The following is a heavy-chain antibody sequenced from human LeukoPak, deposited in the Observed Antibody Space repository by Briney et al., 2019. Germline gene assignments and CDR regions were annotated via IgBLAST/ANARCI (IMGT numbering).Heavy chain of an antibody. J-gene: IGHJ4*02. CDR1: GGSISSSNW. CDR2: IYHSGST. D-gene: IGHD3-22*01. Sequence: SGTLSLTCAVSGGSISSSNWWSWVRQPPGKGLEWIGEIYHSGSTNYNPSLKSRVTISVDKSENQFSLKLSSVTAADTAVYYCARGRYYYDSSGYLYYFDYWGQGTLVTVSS. CDR3: ARGRYYYDSSGYLYYFDY. V-gene: IGHV4-4*02.